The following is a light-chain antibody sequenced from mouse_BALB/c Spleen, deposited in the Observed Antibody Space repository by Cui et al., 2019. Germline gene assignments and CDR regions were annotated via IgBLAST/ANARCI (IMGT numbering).Light chain of an antibody. CDR1: QSLLDSDGKTY. Sequence: DVVLTETSLTSSVTMGQRASISCKSSQSLLDSDGKTYLNWLLQRPGQSPKRLIYLVSKLDSGVPDRFTGSGSGTDFTLKISRVEAEDLGVYYCWQGTHFPQTFGGGTKLEIK. CDR3: WQGTHFPQT. V-gene: IGKV1-135*01. J-gene: IGKJ1*01. CDR2: LVS.